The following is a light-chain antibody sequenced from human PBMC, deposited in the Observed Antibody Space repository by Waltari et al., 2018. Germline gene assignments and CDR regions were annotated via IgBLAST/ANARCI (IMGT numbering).Light chain of an antibody. V-gene: IGLV1-47*02. Sequence: SVLTQPPSASGAPGQRVTISCSGSRSTIGRHYVYWYQQLPGTAPKLLIYTDDQRAAGVPDRVSASKSGTSASLAISGLRSEDEADYYCAAWDDSPSGHVVFGGGTKLTVL. CDR2: TDD. J-gene: IGLJ2*01. CDR1: RSTIGRHY. CDR3: AAWDDSPSGHVV.